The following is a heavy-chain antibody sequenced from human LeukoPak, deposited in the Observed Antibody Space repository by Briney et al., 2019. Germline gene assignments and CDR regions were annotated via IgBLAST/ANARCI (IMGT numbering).Heavy chain of an antibody. V-gene: IGHV3-48*04. CDR3: ARDIVNYFGLDV. Sequence: GGSLRLSCAASGFTFSTYSMNWVRQAPGKGLEWVSYISSSSTIYYADSVKGRFTISRDNAKKSLHLQMNSLRVEDTAVYYCARDIVNYFGLDVWGQGTTVTVSS. CDR2: ISSSSTI. CDR1: GFTFSTYS. D-gene: IGHD2-21*01. J-gene: IGHJ6*02.